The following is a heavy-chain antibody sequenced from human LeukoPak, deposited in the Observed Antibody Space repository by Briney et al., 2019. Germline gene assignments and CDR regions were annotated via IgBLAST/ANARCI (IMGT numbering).Heavy chain of an antibody. CDR2: ISSSGSYI. D-gene: IGHD3-22*01. V-gene: IGHV3-21*04. J-gene: IGHJ6*03. Sequence: GGSLRLSCAASRFTFSSYSMNWVRQAPGKGLEWVSSISSSGSYIYHADSVKGRFTISRDNAKNSLYLQMNSLRAEDTAVYYCARWSYYYDSSPRLSYYYYMDVWGKGTTVTISS. CDR3: ARWSYYYDSSPRLSYYYYMDV. CDR1: RFTFSSYS.